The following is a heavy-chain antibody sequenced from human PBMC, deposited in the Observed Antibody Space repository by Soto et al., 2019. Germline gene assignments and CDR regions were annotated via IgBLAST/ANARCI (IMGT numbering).Heavy chain of an antibody. J-gene: IGHJ5*01. Sequence: GPDPPSETLSLTCIVSGGSVSSANYFWSWIRQPPGKGLEWIGYIHYSGSTNYNPSLKSRVTISVDTSKNQFSLKLSSMTAADTAIYYCARGPLQYLSLHSRGQRTLVTVSS. D-gene: IGHD3-16*01. CDR2: IHYSGST. CDR1: GGSVSSANYF. CDR3: ARGPLQYLSLHS. V-gene: IGHV4-61*01.